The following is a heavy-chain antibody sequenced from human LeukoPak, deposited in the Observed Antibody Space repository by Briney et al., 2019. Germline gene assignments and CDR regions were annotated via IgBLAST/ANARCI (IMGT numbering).Heavy chain of an antibody. J-gene: IGHJ4*02. V-gene: IGHV1-2*02. CDR2: INPNSGGT. Sequence: ASVKVSCKASGYTFTGYYMHWVRQAPGQGLEWMGWINPNSGGTNYAQKFQGRVTMTRDTSISTAYMELSRLRSDDTAVYYCATSAREAVAGFKKAIGDWGQGTLVTVSS. D-gene: IGHD6-19*01. CDR1: GYTFTGYY. CDR3: ATSAREAVAGFKKAIGD.